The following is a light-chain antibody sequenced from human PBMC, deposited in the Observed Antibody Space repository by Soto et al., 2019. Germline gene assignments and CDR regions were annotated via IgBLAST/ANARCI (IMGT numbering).Light chain of an antibody. Sequence: DIVLTQSPGTLSLSPGERATLSCRASQSVSSTLAWYQQKPGQAPRLLIYGASSRATGIPDRFSGSGSGTDFTLTISRLEPEDFAVYYCQQYGSSGTFGQGTKVDIK. CDR1: QSVSST. V-gene: IGKV3-20*01. CDR2: GAS. CDR3: QQYGSSGT. J-gene: IGKJ1*01.